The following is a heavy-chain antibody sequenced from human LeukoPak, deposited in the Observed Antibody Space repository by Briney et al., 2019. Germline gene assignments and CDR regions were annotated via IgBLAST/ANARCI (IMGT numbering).Heavy chain of an antibody. V-gene: IGHV4-61*02. CDR1: GGSISSGSYY. J-gene: IGHJ4*01. Sequence: SQTLSLTCTVSGGSISSGSYYWRWSRQPAGKGLEWIGRIYTSGSTNYNPSLKSRVNISVDTSKNQFSLKLSSVTAADTAVYYCARDGDYGGFDYWGHGPLVTVSS. CDR3: ARDGDYGGFDY. CDR2: IYTSGST. D-gene: IGHD4-17*01.